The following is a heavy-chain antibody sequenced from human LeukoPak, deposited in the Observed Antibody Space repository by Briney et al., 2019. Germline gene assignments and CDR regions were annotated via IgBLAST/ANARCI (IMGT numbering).Heavy chain of an antibody. CDR2: ISSSSSYI. CDR1: GFTFSSYS. CDR3: ARGEAAAGLDAFDI. V-gene: IGHV3-21*01. D-gene: IGHD6-13*01. Sequence: GGSLRLSCAASGFTFSSYSMNWVRQAPGKGLEWVSSISSSSSYIYYADSVKGRFTISRDNAKNSLYLQMNSLRAEDTAVYYCARGEAAAGLDAFDIWGQGTMVTVSS. J-gene: IGHJ3*02.